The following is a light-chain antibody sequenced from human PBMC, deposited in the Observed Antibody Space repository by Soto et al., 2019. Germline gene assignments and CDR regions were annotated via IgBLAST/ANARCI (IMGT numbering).Light chain of an antibody. CDR2: DAS. CDR1: QDISNY. CDR3: QQLNNYPRT. Sequence: DIQMTQSPSSLSASVGDRVTITCQASQDISNYLNWYQQKPGKAPKLLIYDASTLQSGVPSRFSGSGSGTEFTLTISSLQPEDFATYYCQQLNNYPRTFGQGTKVDIK. J-gene: IGKJ1*01. V-gene: IGKV1-9*01.